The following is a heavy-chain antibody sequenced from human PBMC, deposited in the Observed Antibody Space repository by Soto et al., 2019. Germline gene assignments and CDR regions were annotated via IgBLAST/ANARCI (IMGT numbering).Heavy chain of an antibody. V-gene: IGHV3-23*01. Sequence: GGSLRLSCAASGFTFSSYAMSCVRQAPGKGLEWGSAISGSGGSTYYADSVKGRFTISRDNSKNTLHLQMNSLRAEDTAVYYCAKAITMVRGPRDAFDIWGQGTMVTVSS. J-gene: IGHJ3*02. D-gene: IGHD3-10*01. CDR3: AKAITMVRGPRDAFDI. CDR1: GFTFSSYA. CDR2: ISGSGGST.